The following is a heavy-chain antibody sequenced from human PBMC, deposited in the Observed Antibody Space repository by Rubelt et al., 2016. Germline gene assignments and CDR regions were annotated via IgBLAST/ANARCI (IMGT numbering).Heavy chain of an antibody. V-gene: IGHV3-30*04. CDR1: GLTFSSYA. Sequence: VQLVESGGGLVQPGGSLRLSCAASGLTFSSYAMHWVRQAPGKGLEWVAVISYDGSNKYYADSVKGRFTISRDNAKTSLYLQMNSLRAEDTAVYYCARAVPFDYWGQGTLVTVSS. CDR2: ISYDGSNK. CDR3: ARAVPFDY. J-gene: IGHJ4*02.